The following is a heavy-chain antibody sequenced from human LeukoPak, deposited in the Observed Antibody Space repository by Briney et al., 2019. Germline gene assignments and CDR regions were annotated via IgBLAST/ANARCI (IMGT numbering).Heavy chain of an antibody. D-gene: IGHD1-7*01. CDR1: GFTFDDYG. V-gene: IGHV3-20*04. J-gene: IGHJ4*02. CDR3: ARDGDYDWNYRSGFDN. Sequence: GGSLRLSCAASGFTFDDYGMSWVRQAPGKGLEWVSGINWNGGSTGYADSVKGRFTISRDNAKNSLYLQMNSLRVEDTAVYYCARDGDYDWNYRSGFDNWGQGTLVTVSS. CDR2: INWNGGST.